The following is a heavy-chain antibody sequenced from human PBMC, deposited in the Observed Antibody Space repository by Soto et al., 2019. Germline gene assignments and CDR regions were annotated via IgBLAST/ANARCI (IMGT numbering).Heavy chain of an antibody. Sequence: QVQLVQSGAEVKQPGSSVKVSCKTSGGTFSTYAIYWVRQAPGQGLEWMGAIIPLFGTADYAQKFQGRVTITADESTSTAYMELSSLRSEDTAVYYCARPKGSYSSGYYYFDYWGQGTLVTVPS. D-gene: IGHD6-19*01. J-gene: IGHJ4*02. V-gene: IGHV1-69*01. CDR2: IIPLFGTA. CDR1: GGTFSTYA. CDR3: ARPKGSYSSGYYYFDY.